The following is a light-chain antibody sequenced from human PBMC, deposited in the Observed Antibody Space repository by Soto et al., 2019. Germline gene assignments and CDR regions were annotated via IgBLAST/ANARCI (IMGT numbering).Light chain of an antibody. CDR2: YVD. V-gene: IGLV2-14*03. CDR3: CSYADGSIYF. CDR1: SSDVGAYDY. J-gene: IGLJ1*01. Sequence: QSPLTQPASVSGSPGKSITISCTGTSSDVGAYDYVSWYLQYPDKAPQLLIYYVDHRPSGVSSRFSGSKSGNTASLTISGLQAEEEGDYYCCSYADGSIYFFGTGTKVTVL.